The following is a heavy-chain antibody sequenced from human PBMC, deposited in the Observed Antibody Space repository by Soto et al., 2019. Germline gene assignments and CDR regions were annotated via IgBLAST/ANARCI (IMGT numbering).Heavy chain of an antibody. CDR3: ARLPITMVRGVIQYYYGMDV. CDR1: GGSISSSSYY. D-gene: IGHD3-10*01. Sequence: PSETLSLTCTVSGGSISSSSYYWGWIRQPPGKGLEWIGSIYYSGSTYYNPSPKSRVTISVDTSKNQFSLKLSSVTAADTAVYYCARLPITMVRGVIQYYYGMDVWGQGTTVTVSS. V-gene: IGHV4-39*01. CDR2: IYYSGST. J-gene: IGHJ6*02.